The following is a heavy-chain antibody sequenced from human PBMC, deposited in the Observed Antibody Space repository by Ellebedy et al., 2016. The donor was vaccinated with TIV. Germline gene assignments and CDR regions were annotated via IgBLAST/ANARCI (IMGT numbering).Heavy chain of an antibody. J-gene: IGHJ3*01. CDR1: EFTFSGSA. CDR3: ARDPAGRTWGAFDL. Sequence: PGGSLRLSCAASEFTFSGSAMHWVRQAPGKGLEWVAVVSGHGRIQLYADSVKGRFTISRDNAKNSLYLQMSSLRAEDTAVYYCARDPAGRTWGAFDLWGQGTMATVSS. D-gene: IGHD1-26*01. V-gene: IGHV3-30-3*01. CDR2: VSGHGRIQ.